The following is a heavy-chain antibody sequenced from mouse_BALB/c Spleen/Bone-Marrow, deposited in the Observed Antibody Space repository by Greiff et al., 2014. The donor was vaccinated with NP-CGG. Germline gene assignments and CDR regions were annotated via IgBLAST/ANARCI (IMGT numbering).Heavy chain of an antibody. CDR3: ARNFYGSAYFDF. CDR1: GYKFTDYA. V-gene: IGHV1-67*01. Sequence: VHLVASGPELVRPGVSVKISCKGSGYKFTDYAMHWVKQSHAKSLEWIGLISTYSGNTHYNQKFKGKATMTVDKSSSTAYMELARLTSEDSAIYYCARNFYGSAYFDFWGQGSTLTVSS. D-gene: IGHD1-1*01. J-gene: IGHJ2*01. CDR2: ISTYSGNT.